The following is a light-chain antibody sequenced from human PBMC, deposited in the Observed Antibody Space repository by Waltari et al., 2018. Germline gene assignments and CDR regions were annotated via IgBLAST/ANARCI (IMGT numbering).Light chain of an antibody. CDR1: NIGSKS. V-gene: IGLV3-21*02. CDR3: QGWDSSTDHVV. Sequence: SYVLTQPPSVSVVPGQTARITCGGNNIGSKSVHWYQQKPGQAPVLVVYDDRDRPSGIPERFSGSNSGNTATLTISRVEAGDEADYYCQGWDSSTDHVVFGGGTKLTVL. J-gene: IGLJ2*01. CDR2: DDR.